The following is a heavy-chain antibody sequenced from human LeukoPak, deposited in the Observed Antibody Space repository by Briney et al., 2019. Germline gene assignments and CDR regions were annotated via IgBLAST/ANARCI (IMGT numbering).Heavy chain of an antibody. Sequence: GGSLRLSCAASGCTFSSYAMSWVRQAPGKGLEWVSAISGSGGSTYYADSVKGLFTISRDNSKNSLYMQMNSTRADDTALYYSAKDSRIVVVPGNCFDPWGQATQVTVSS. CDR3: AKDSRIVVVPGNCFDP. V-gene: IGHV3-23*01. J-gene: IGHJ5*02. CDR1: GCTFSSYA. CDR2: ISGSGGST. D-gene: IGHD2-2*01.